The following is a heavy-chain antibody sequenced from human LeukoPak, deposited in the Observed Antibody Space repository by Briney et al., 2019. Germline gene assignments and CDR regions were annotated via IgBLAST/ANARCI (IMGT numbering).Heavy chain of an antibody. CDR2: INSSGGGT. CDR3: AAVIDY. Sequence: GGSLRLSCAASGFTFSSYAMNWVRQAPGKGLEWVSGINSSGGGTYYADSVKGRFTISRDNAKNSVFLQMNSLRAEDTAVYYCAAVIDYWGQGTLVTVSS. J-gene: IGHJ4*02. CDR1: GFTFSSYA. V-gene: IGHV3-21*01.